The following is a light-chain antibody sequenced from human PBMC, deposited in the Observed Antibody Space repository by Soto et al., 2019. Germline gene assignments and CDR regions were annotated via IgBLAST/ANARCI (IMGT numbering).Light chain of an antibody. J-gene: IGKJ4*01. CDR3: QQSYSTPLT. V-gene: IGKV1-39*01. CDR2: AAS. Sequence: IQVTQSPYSLSASEGDRVTITCRASQSISSYLNWYQQKPGKAPKLLIYAASSLQSGVPSRFSGSGSGTDFTLTISSLQPEDFATYYCQQSYSTPLTFGGGTKVDI. CDR1: QSISSY.